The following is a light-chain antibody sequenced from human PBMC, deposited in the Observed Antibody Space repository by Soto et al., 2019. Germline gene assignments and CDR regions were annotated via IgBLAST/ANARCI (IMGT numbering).Light chain of an antibody. CDR3: CSYTSATTWV. J-gene: IGLJ3*02. Sequence: QSALTQPASVSGSPGQSITISCTGTSSDVGSYHLVSWYQHHPGKAPKLIIYEGTKRPSGISSRFSGSKSGNTASLTISGLQAEDEADYHCCSYTSATTWVFGGGTKLTVL. V-gene: IGLV2-23*01. CDR2: EGT. CDR1: SSDVGSYHL.